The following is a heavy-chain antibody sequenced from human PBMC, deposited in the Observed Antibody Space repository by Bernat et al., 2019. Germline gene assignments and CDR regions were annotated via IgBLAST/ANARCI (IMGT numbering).Heavy chain of an antibody. Sequence: VQLVESGGALVQPGGSLRLSCAASGFTFSTYLLHWVRQVPGKGLEWVSRIYGDGSTTGYADSVKGRFTISRDNAKSTLYLQMNSLRDEDTAVYHCAVELLWCGELDDWGQGSLVTVSS. V-gene: IGHV3-74*01. CDR2: IYGDGSTT. CDR1: GFTFSTYL. D-gene: IGHD3-10*01. J-gene: IGHJ4*02. CDR3: AVELLWCGELDD.